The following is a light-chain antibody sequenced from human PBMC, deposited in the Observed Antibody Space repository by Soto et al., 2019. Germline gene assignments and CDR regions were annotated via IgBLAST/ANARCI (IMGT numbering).Light chain of an antibody. CDR3: GSYASATLI. Sequence: QSMLTQPASVSGSPGQSITISCTGSNSDIGAYDYVSWYQQHPGKPPTLLIYEVTFRPSGVPNRFSGSKSGNTATLTISGLLTEDEADYYCGSYASATLIFGGGTKVTVL. CDR2: EVT. CDR1: NSDIGAYDY. J-gene: IGLJ2*01. V-gene: IGLV2-14*01.